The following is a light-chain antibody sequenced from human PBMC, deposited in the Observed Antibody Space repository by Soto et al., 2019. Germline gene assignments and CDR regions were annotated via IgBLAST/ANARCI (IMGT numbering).Light chain of an antibody. CDR3: QQSYGTWT. CDR2: AAS. V-gene: IGKV1-39*01. J-gene: IGKJ1*01. CDR1: QSISSY. Sequence: DVQMTQSPSSLSASVGDRVTITCRASQSISSYLNWHQQKAGKAPKLLIHAASNLESGVQSRFSGSGSGTDFTLTISSLQPEDFATYYCQQSYGTWTFGQGTKVEIK.